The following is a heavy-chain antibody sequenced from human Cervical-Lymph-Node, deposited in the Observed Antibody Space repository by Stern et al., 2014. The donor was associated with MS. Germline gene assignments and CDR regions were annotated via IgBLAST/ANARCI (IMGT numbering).Heavy chain of an antibody. CDR1: GYTFTSYG. V-gene: IGHV1-18*01. CDR3: ARGLLGSENAFDI. CDR2: ISAYNGNT. J-gene: IGHJ3*02. Sequence: QVQLEQSGAEAKTPGASVKVSCKASGYTFTSYGISWVRQAPGQGLEWMGLISAYNGNTNYAPKLHGSVTMTTDTSTSTAYMELRSLRSDDTAVYYCARGLLGSENAFDIWGQGTMVTVSS. D-gene: IGHD2-15*01.